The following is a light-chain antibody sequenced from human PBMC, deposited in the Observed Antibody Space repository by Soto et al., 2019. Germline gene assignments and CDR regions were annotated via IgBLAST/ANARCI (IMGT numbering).Light chain of an antibody. V-gene: IGKV3-11*01. J-gene: IGKJ5*01. CDR3: QQRNIWPPVT. CDR1: QSGSDY. Sequence: ETVLTQSPARLSLSPGERATLSCRAGQSGSDYLAWYQQKPGQPPRLLFFDASNRVTGVPARFSAGGSGTDFTLIISNLEPEDFAVYYCQQRNIWPPVTFGQGTRLGIK. CDR2: DAS.